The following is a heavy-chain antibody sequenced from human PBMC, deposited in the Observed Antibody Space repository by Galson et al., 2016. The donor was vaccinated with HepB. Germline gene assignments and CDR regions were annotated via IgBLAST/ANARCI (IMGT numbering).Heavy chain of an antibody. V-gene: IGHV3-21*01. CDR1: GFTFNAYR. D-gene: IGHD3-16*01. J-gene: IGHJ4*02. Sequence: SLRLSCAASGFTFNAYRMNCVRHAPGKGLEWLSSISSSSNYIYYADSGRGRFTVSRDNAKNSLYLQMSGLRAEDTAVYFCARDGGENWEYYFDYWGQGTLATVSA. CDR2: ISSSSNYI. CDR3: ARDGGENWEYYFDY.